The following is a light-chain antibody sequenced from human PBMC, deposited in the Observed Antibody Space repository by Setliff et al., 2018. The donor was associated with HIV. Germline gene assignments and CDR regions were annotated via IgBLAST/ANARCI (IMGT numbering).Light chain of an antibody. CDR3: SSYTSSTPLYV. CDR2: DVN. V-gene: IGLV2-14*03. J-gene: IGLJ1*01. CDR1: SSDVGGYKY. Sequence: QSVLAQPASVSGSPGQSITISYTGTSSDVGGYKYVSWYQQHPGKAPKLIIYDVNNRPSGVSNRISGSKSGNTASLTISGLQAEDEADYYCSSYTSSTPLYVFGTGTKV.